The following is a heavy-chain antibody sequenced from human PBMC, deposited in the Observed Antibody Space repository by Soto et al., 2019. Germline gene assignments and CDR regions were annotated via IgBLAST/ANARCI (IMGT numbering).Heavy chain of an antibody. CDR1: GFTFSSYW. CDR2: IKQDGSEK. D-gene: IGHD2-21*02. CDR3: ASSPQAYCGGDCYPD. V-gene: IGHV3-7*01. Sequence: EVQLVEPGGGLVQPGGSLRLSCAASGFTFSSYWMSWVRQAPGKGLEWVANIKQDGSEKYYVDSVKGRFTISRDNAKNSLYLQMNSLRAEDTAVYYCASSPQAYCGGDCYPDWGQGTLVTVSS. J-gene: IGHJ4*02.